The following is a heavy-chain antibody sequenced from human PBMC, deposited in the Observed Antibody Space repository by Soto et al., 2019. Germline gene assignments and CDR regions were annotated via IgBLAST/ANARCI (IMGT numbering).Heavy chain of an antibody. J-gene: IGHJ4*02. V-gene: IGHV3-74*01. CDR1: GFTFSSYW. CDR2: INSDGSST. Sequence: EVQLVESGGGLVQPGGSLRLSCAASGFTFSSYWMHWVRQAPGKGLVWVSRINSDGSSTNYADSVKGQFTISRDNAKNTLSLQMNSLRAEDTAVYYCGRGASGSYRLDYWGQGTLVTVSS. D-gene: IGHD3-10*01. CDR3: GRGASGSYRLDY.